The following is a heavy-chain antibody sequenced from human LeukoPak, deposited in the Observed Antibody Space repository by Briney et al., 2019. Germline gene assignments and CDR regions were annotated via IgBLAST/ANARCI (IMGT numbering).Heavy chain of an antibody. J-gene: IGHJ4*02. D-gene: IGHD5-12*01. CDR1: GFTFSSYA. V-gene: IGHV3-30-3*01. CDR2: ISYDGSNK. CDR3: ARGEIGYSGSCRH. Sequence: GGSLRLSCAASGFTFSSYAMHWVRQAPGKGLEWVAVISYDGSNKYYADSVKGRFTISRDNSKNTLYLQMNSLRAEDTAVYYCARGEIGYSGSCRHWGQGTLVTVSS.